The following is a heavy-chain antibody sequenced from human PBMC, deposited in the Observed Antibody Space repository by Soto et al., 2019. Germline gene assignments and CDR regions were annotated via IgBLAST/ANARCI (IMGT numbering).Heavy chain of an antibody. D-gene: IGHD6-13*01. Sequence: SDTLSLTCAVYGGSFSGYYWSWIRQPPGRGLEWIGEINHSGSTNYNPSLKSRVTISVDTSKNQFSLKLSSVTAADTAVYYCARSGYSSSWYSSNFDYWGQGTLVTVSS. CDR1: GGSFSGYY. CDR3: ARSGYSSSWYSSNFDY. CDR2: INHSGST. V-gene: IGHV4-34*01. J-gene: IGHJ4*02.